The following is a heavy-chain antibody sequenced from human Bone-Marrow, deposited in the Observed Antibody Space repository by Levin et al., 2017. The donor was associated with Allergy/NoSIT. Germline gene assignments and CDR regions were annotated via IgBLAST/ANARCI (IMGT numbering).Heavy chain of an antibody. CDR1: EFTFSSYA. D-gene: IGHD2/OR15-2a*01. CDR2: ISNSGHST. V-gene: IGHV3-23*01. CDR3: VSGSSGVRPYFFNH. Sequence: GGSLRLSCAASEFTFSSYAMSWVRQAPGMGLDWVSAISNSGHSTYYTDSVKGRFTISRDNSENTLHLQMDNLRDEDTAVYFCVSGSSGVRPYFFNHWGQGTLVTVSS. J-gene: IGHJ4*02.